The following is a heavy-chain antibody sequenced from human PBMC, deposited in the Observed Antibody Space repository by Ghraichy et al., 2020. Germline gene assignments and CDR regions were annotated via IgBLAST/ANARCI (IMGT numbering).Heavy chain of an antibody. CDR1: GGTFSSYA. J-gene: IGHJ6*02. D-gene: IGHD2-15*01. CDR3: ARDRIVVVVAATRPGMDV. Sequence: SVKVSCKASGGTFSSYAISWVRQAPGQGLEWMGRIIPILGIANYAQKFQGRVTITADKSTSTAYMELSSLRSEDPAVYYCARDRIVVVVAATRPGMDVWGQGTTVTVSS. CDR2: IIPILGIA. V-gene: IGHV1-69*04.